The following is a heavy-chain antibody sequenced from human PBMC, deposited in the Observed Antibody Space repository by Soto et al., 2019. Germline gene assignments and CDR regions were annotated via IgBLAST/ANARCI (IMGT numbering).Heavy chain of an antibody. CDR3: ARELEYYYYYGMAV. CDR2: ISAYNGNT. D-gene: IGHD1-1*01. J-gene: IGHJ6*02. CDR1: GYTFTSSG. V-gene: IGHV1-18*01. Sequence: QVQLVQSGAEVKKPGASVKVSCKASGYTFTSSGISWVRQAPGQGLEWMGWISAYNGNTNYAQKLKGRVTMTTDTSTSTAYMELRSLRSDDTAVYYCARELEYYYYYGMAVWGQGTTVPVSS.